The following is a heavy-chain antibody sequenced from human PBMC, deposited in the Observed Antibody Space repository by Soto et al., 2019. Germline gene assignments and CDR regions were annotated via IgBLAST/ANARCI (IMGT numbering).Heavy chain of an antibody. D-gene: IGHD2-8*02. CDR3: ATFYWLFDY. CDR1: GGSVSSGSYY. Sequence: SETLSLTCTVSGGSVSSGSYYWSWIRQPPGKGLEWIGYIYYSGSTNYNPSLKSRVTISVDTSKNQFSLKLSSVTAADTAVYYCATFYWLFDYWGQGTLVTFSS. J-gene: IGHJ4*02. CDR2: IYYSGST. V-gene: IGHV4-61*01.